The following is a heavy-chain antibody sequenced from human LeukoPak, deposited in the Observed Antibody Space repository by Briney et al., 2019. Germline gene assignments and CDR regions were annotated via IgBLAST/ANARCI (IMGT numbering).Heavy chain of an antibody. CDR2: IYTSGST. Sequence: SETLSLTCTVSGGSISSYYWSWIRQPAGKGLEWIGRIYTSGSTNYNPSLKSRVTMSVDTSKNQFSLKLSSATAADTAVYYCARGGYYYDSSGLRYYFDYWGQGTLVTVSS. J-gene: IGHJ4*02. CDR3: ARGGYYYDSSGLRYYFDY. D-gene: IGHD3-22*01. CDR1: GGSISSYY. V-gene: IGHV4-4*07.